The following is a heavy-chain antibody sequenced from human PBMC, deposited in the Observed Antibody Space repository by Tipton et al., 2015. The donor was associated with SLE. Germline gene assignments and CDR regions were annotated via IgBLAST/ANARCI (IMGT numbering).Heavy chain of an antibody. V-gene: IGHV4-38-2*01. Sequence: TLSLTCAVSGYSISSGYYWGWIRQPPGKGLEWIGEINHSGSTNYNPSLKSRVTISVDTPKNQFSLKLSSVTAADTAVNYCARGIKGPFDYWGQGTLVTVSS. CDR1: GYSISSGYY. D-gene: IGHD3-3*02. CDR3: ARGIKGPFDY. CDR2: INHSGST. J-gene: IGHJ4*02.